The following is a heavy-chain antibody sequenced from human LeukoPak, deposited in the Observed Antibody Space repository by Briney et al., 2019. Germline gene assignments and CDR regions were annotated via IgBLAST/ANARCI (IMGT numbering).Heavy chain of an antibody. CDR2: ISYDGSNK. V-gene: IGHV3-30*04. CDR3: ARSNNGETLDY. CDR1: GFTFSSYA. Sequence: QPGGSLRLSCAASGFTFSSYAMHWVRQAPGKGLEWVAVISYDGSNKYYADPVKGRFTISRDNSKNTLYLQMNSLRAEDTAVYHCARSNNGETLDYWGQGTLVTVSS. D-gene: IGHD3-10*01. J-gene: IGHJ4*02.